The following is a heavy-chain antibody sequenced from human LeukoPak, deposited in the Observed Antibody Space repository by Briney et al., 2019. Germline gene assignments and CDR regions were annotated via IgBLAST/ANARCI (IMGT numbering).Heavy chain of an antibody. CDR2: TYPGDLDT. CDR1: GYSFTSYW. CDR3: ARQEYCSGGSCYTWFDP. J-gene: IGHJ5*02. Sequence: GESLKISCKGSGYSFTSYWIGWVRQMPGKGLEYMGITYPGDLDTRYSPSFQGQVTISADKSISTAYLQWSSLKASDTAMYYCARQEYCSGGSCYTWFDPWGQGTLVTVSS. V-gene: IGHV5-51*01. D-gene: IGHD2-15*01.